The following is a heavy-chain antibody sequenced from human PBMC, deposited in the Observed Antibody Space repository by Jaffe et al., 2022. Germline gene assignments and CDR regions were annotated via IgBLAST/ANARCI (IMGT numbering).Heavy chain of an antibody. CDR1: GFTFGDYA. CDR3: TRELQEGGEYSGYDSGSNWFDP. D-gene: IGHD5-12*01. Sequence: EVQLVESGGGLVQPGRSLRLSCTASGFTFGDYAMSWFRQAPGKGLEWVGFIRSKAYGGTTEYAASVKGRFTISRDDSKSIAYLQMNSLKTEDTAVYYCTRELQEGGEYSGYDSGSNWFDPWGQGTLVTVSS. CDR2: IRSKAYGGTT. J-gene: IGHJ5*02. V-gene: IGHV3-49*03.